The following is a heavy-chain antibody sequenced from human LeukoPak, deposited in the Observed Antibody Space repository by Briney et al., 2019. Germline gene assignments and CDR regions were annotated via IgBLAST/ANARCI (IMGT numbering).Heavy chain of an antibody. CDR3: ARVTVGDYDYVWGSYDGGYFFDY. V-gene: IGHV4-38-2*01. J-gene: IGHJ4*02. D-gene: IGHD3-16*01. Sequence: SETLSLTCAVSGYSISSGYYWGWIRQSPGKGLEWIGTIYHSGSTYYNPSLKSRLTISVDASKNQFSLKLSSVTAADTAVYYCARVTVGDYDYVWGSYDGGYFFDYWGQGTLVTVS. CDR1: GYSISSGYY. CDR2: IYHSGST.